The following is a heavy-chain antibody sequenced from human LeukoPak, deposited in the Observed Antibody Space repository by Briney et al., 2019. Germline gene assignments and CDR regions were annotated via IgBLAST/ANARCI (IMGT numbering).Heavy chain of an antibody. Sequence: GRSLRLSCAASGFTFSSYAMHWVRQAPGKGLEWVAVISYDGSNKYYAESVKGRFTISRDNSKNTLYLQMNSLRAEDTAVYYCASAVTTGAFDTWGQGTLVTVSS. J-gene: IGHJ4*02. CDR2: ISYDGSNK. D-gene: IGHD4-17*01. CDR1: GFTFSSYA. CDR3: ASAVTTGAFDT. V-gene: IGHV3-30*04.